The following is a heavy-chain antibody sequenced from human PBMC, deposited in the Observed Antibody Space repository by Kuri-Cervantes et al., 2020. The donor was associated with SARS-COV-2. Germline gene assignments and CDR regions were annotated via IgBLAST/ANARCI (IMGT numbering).Heavy chain of an antibody. D-gene: IGHD2-15*01. CDR3: ARDLVVVAAADYYYYGMDV. CDR2: FNTYTGNP. CDR1: GYSFTTYG. J-gene: IGHJ6*02. V-gene: IGHV7-81*01. Sequence: ASVKVSCKASGYSFTTYGMNWVPQAPGQGLEWMGWFNTYTGNPTYAQGFTGRFVFSLDTSVSTAYLQISSLKAEDTAVYYCARDLVVVAAADYYYYGMDVWGQGTTVTVSS.